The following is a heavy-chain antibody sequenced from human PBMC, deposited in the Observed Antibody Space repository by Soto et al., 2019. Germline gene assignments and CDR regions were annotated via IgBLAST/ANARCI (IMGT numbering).Heavy chain of an antibody. Sequence: PSETLSLTCIVSGGSISEKYWNWIRQPPGKGLEWIGYVYYSGTTYSHPSLNSRVSISVDTSENQFSLRLTSVTAADTAVYYCVTVNLVGAAYYFDYWGPGTLVTVPQ. CDR1: GGSISEKY. D-gene: IGHD1-26*01. CDR2: VYYSGTT. J-gene: IGHJ4*02. V-gene: IGHV4-30-4*08. CDR3: VTVNLVGAAYYFDY.